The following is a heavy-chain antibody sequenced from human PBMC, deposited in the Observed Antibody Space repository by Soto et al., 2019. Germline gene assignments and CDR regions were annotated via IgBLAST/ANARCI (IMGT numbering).Heavy chain of an antibody. CDR1: GVTFTDYS. D-gene: IGHD6-6*01. V-gene: IGHV3-11*01. CDR2: IDSRGRTL. J-gene: IGHJ4*02. Sequence: PXGSLRLACAASGVTFTDYSMSWIRQAPGKGLEWLAFIDSRGRTLSYADSVKGRFTISRDNAKNSLYLQMHSLRADDTAVYYCARQAARNYIDSWGQGDVVTVSS. CDR3: ARQAARNYIDS.